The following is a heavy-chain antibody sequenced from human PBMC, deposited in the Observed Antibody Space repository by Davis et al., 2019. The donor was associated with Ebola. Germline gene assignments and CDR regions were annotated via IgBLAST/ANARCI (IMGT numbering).Heavy chain of an antibody. V-gene: IGHV4-34*01. CDR3: ARRADY. CDR2: IYYSGST. Sequence: MPSETLSLTCAVYGGSFSGYYWSWIRQPPGKGLEWIGYIYYSGSTYYNPSLKSRVTISVDTSKNQFSLKLSSVTAADTAVYYCARRADYWGQGTLVTVSS. J-gene: IGHJ4*02. CDR1: GGSFSGYY.